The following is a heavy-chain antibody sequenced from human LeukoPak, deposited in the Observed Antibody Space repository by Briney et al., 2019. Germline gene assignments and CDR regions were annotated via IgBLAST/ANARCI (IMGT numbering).Heavy chain of an antibody. CDR2: IIPIFGTA. Sequence: SVKVSCKASGGTFSSYAISWVRQAPGQGLEWMGGIIPIFGTANYAQKFQGRVTITADESTSTAYMELCSLRSEDTAVYYCARSLYYDSSGYYSHFDYWGQGTLVTVSS. CDR3: ARSLYYDSSGYYSHFDY. D-gene: IGHD3-22*01. J-gene: IGHJ4*02. V-gene: IGHV1-69*13. CDR1: GGTFSSYA.